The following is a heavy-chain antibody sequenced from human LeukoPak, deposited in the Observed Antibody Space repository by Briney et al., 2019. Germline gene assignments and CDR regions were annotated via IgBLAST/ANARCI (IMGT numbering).Heavy chain of an antibody. CDR1: GFTFDDYA. Sequence: GGSLRLSCAASGFTFDDYAMHWVRQAPGKGLEWVSGISWNSGSIGYADSVKGRFTISRDNAKNSLYLQMNSLRAEDTALYYCAHIAVAGTFLDYWGQGTLVTVS. V-gene: IGHV3-9*01. CDR3: AHIAVAGTFLDY. J-gene: IGHJ4*02. CDR2: ISWNSGSI. D-gene: IGHD6-19*01.